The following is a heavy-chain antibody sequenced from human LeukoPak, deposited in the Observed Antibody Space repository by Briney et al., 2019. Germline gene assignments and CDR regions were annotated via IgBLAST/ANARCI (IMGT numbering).Heavy chain of an antibody. CDR3: ARRGTLDGYYDSSGYRYYFDY. J-gene: IGHJ4*02. Sequence: SETLSLTCTVSGGSISSSSYYWGWIRQPPGKGLEWIGSIYYSGSTYYNPSLKSRVTISVDTSKNQFSLKLSSVTAADTAVCYCARRGTLDGYYDSSGYRYYFDYWGQGTLVTVS. CDR2: IYYSGST. D-gene: IGHD3-22*01. CDR1: GGSISSSSYY. V-gene: IGHV4-39*01.